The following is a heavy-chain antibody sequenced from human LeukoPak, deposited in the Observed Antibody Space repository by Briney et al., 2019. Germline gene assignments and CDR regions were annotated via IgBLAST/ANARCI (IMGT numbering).Heavy chain of an antibody. CDR3: ARDAFDFEPNWFDP. Sequence: QSGGSLRLSCTASGFTFSSYGMHWVRQAPGKGLEWVAVISYDGSNKYYADSVKGRFTISRDNSKNTLYLQMNSLRAEDTAVYYCARDAFDFEPNWFDPWGQGTLVTVSS. CDR2: ISYDGSNK. CDR1: GFTFSSYG. D-gene: IGHD3-3*01. J-gene: IGHJ5*02. V-gene: IGHV3-30*03.